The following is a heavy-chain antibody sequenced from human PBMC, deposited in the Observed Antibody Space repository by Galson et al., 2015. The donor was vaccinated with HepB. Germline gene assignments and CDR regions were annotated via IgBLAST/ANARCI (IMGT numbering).Heavy chain of an antibody. J-gene: IGHJ4*02. Sequence: SLRLSCAASGFTFSSYAMHWVRQAPGKGLEWVAVISYDGSNKYYADSVKGRFTISRDNSKNTLYLQMNSLRAEDTAVYYCAGAPYYYDSSGYYAHYWGQGTLVTVSS. V-gene: IGHV3-30*04. CDR3: AGAPYYYDSSGYYAHY. D-gene: IGHD3-22*01. CDR2: ISYDGSNK. CDR1: GFTFSSYA.